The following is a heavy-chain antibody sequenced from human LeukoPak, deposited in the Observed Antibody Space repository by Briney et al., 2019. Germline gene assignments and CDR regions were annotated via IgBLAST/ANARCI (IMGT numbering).Heavy chain of an antibody. J-gene: IGHJ4*02. CDR2: ISWNSGSI. D-gene: IGHD5-18*01. Sequence: PGRSLRLSCAASGFTFDDYAMPWVRQAPGKGLEWVSGISWNSGSIGYADSVKGRFTISRDNAKNSLYLQMNSLRAEDTALYYCAKDMRGYSYGNNLDYWGQGTLVTVSS. V-gene: IGHV3-9*01. CDR1: GFTFDDYA. CDR3: AKDMRGYSYGNNLDY.